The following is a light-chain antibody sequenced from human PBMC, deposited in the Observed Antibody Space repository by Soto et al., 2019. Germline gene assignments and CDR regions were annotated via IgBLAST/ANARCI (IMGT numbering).Light chain of an antibody. CDR3: QQYNTYSWT. V-gene: IGKV1-39*01. Sequence: DIQMTQSPSSLSASVGGRVTITCLASQSISTYLNWYQQTPGKAPALLISSASTLQSGVPSRFSGSGSGTEFTLTINSLQPDDVATYYCQQYNTYSWTFGQGTKVDIK. CDR2: SAS. J-gene: IGKJ1*01. CDR1: QSISTY.